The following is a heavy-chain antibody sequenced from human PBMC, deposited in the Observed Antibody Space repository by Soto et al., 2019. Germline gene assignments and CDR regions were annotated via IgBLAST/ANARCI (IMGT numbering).Heavy chain of an antibody. CDR1: GGSITSAHYY. D-gene: IGHD6-13*01. J-gene: IGHJ5*02. CDR3: APCRAAAGAGFDP. Sequence: PSQTVSLACSVYGGSITSAHYYWNWFRPRQGKGPAWLGSSYHGAGTHYNPSLRSPVSMPVDTSKNQFSLNLRSATVAYTAVYLWAPCRAAAGAGFDPWGQATQGTVSS. V-gene: IGHV4-31*01. CDR2: SYHGAGT.